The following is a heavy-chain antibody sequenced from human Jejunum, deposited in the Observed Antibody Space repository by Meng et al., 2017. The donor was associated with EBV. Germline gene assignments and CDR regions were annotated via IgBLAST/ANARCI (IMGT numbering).Heavy chain of an antibody. CDR2: INTHTGNP. J-gene: IGHJ2*01. Sequence: VEFGSELKKPWASVKVSCKASGYTFINYAINWVRQAPGQGLEWMGWINTHTGNPTYGQGFTGRFVLSSDTSVSTANLQISSLKAEDTAVYYCARGGPYPDSSGFHWYFDLWGRGTLVTVSS. CDR3: ARGGPYPDSSGFHWYFDL. CDR1: GYTFINYA. V-gene: IGHV7-4-1*02. D-gene: IGHD3-22*01.